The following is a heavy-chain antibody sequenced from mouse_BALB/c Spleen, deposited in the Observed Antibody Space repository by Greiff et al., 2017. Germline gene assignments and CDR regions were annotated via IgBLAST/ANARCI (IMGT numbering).Heavy chain of an antibody. CDR3: ARGPTVVASGAMDY. CDR1: GYSFTSYW. V-gene: IGHV1S126*01. CDR2: IDPSDSET. D-gene: IGHD1-1*01. Sequence: VKLVESGPQLVRPGASVKISCKASGYSFTSYWMHWVKQRPGQGLEWIGMIDPSDSETRLNQKFKDKATLTVDKSSSTAYMQLSSPTSEDSAVYYCARGPTVVASGAMDYWGQGTSVTVSS. J-gene: IGHJ4*01.